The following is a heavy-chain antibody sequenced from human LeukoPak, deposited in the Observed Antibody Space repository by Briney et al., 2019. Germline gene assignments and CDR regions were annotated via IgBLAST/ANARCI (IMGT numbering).Heavy chain of an antibody. V-gene: IGHV4-4*07. J-gene: IGHJ6*03. Sequence: PSETLSLTCTVSGGSISSYYWSWIRQPAGKGLEWIGRIYTSGSTNYNPSLKSRVTMSVDTSKNQFSLKLSSVTAADTAVYYCARGVAGSTLAPDFYYYYYMDVWGKGTTVTVSS. CDR2: IYTSGST. CDR1: GGSISSYY. CDR3: ARGVAGSTLAPDFYYYYYMDV. D-gene: IGHD6-19*01.